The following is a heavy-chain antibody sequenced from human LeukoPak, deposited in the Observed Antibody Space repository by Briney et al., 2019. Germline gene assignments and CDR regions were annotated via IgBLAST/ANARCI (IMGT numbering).Heavy chain of an antibody. D-gene: IGHD4-17*01. CDR1: GYTFTSYY. J-gene: IGHJ4*02. CDR2: INPSGGST. Sequence: GASVKVSCKASGYTFTSYYMHWVRQAPGQGLEWMGIINPSGGSTSYAQKFQGRVTMTRDMSMSTVYMELSSLRSEDTAVYYCARESRSDYGRVGYWGQGTLVTVSS. V-gene: IGHV1-46*01. CDR3: ARESRSDYGRVGY.